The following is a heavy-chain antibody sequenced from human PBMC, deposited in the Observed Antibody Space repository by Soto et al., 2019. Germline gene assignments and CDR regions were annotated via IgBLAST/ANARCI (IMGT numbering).Heavy chain of an antibody. CDR2: INAGYGNT. Sequence: QVQLVQAGAEVKKPGASVKVSCKAYGYTFSSYAMHWVRQAPGQRLEWMGWINAGYGNTKYSQKFQGRVTITRDTPASTAYMELSSLRSEDTAVYYCARDIGPRAFDIWGQGTMVTVSS. V-gene: IGHV1-3*01. J-gene: IGHJ3*02. CDR3: ARDIGPRAFDI. D-gene: IGHD3-16*02. CDR1: GYTFSSYA.